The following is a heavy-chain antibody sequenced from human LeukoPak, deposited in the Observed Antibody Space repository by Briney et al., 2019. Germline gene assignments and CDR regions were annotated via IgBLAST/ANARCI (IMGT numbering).Heavy chain of an antibody. D-gene: IGHD1-26*01. V-gene: IGHV4-39*01. CDR1: GGSISTGRYY. Sequence: PSETLSLTCTVSGGSISTGRYYWAWIRQPPGKGLEWIGSISYTGSTHYNPSLKSLKSRVTISGDTSKNQFSLRLSSVTAADTAAYFCARLLDAANTDYFDCWGQGTLVTVSS. J-gene: IGHJ4*02. CDR3: ARLLDAANTDYFDC. CDR2: ISYTGST.